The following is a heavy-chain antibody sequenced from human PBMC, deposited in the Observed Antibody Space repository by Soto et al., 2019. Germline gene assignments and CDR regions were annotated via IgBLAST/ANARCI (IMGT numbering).Heavy chain of an antibody. V-gene: IGHV4-30-4*01. Sequence: TLSLTCTVSGGSISSGDYYWSWIRQPPGKGLEWIGYIYYSGSTYYNASLKSRVTISVDTSNNQFYLTLTSVTAADTALYFCARARYYDWCFDLWALGTPVTVSS. J-gene: IGHJ4*02. CDR3: ARARYYDWCFDL. CDR1: GGSISSGDYY. CDR2: IYYSGST. D-gene: IGHD3-9*01.